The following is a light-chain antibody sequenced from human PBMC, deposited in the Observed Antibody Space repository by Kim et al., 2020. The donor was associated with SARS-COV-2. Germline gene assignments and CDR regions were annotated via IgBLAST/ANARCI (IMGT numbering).Light chain of an antibody. CDR2: AAS. CDR3: QQYYTYPRT. V-gene: IGKV1-8*01. CDR1: QGISGY. J-gene: IGKJ2*01. Sequence: AIRMTQSPSSFSASTGDRVTITCRSSQGISGYLAWYQQKPGKDPKLLIYAASSLQSGVPSRFSGSGSGTDFTLTIGSLQSDDFATYYCQQYYTYPRTFGQGTKLEI.